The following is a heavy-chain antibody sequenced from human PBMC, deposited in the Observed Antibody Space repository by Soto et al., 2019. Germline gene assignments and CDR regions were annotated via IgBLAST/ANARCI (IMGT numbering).Heavy chain of an antibody. J-gene: IGHJ5*02. D-gene: IGHD2-15*01. CDR2: IYYSGST. Sequence: SDTLSLTCPFSGFSVSSGIYYWRWIRQPPGKVLEWIGYIYYSGSTNYNPSLKSRVTISVDTSKNQFSLKLSSVTAADTAVYYCARSLGYCSGGSCYHWFDPWGQGTLVTVSS. CDR3: ARSLGYCSGGSCYHWFDP. CDR1: GFSVSSGIYY. V-gene: IGHV4-61*01.